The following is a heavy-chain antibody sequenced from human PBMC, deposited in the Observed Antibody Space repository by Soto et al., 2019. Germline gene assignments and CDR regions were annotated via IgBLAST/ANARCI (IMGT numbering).Heavy chain of an antibody. CDR3: ARPGSGSYYDY. CDR1: GFTFSSYA. J-gene: IGHJ4*02. CDR2: ISGSGDST. D-gene: IGHD1-26*01. V-gene: IGHV3-23*01. Sequence: EVQLLESGGGLVQPGGSLRLSCAASGFTFSSYAMRWVRQAPVKGLEWVSAISGSGDSTYYADSVKGRFTISRDNSKNTLYVQMNSLNAEDTAVYYCARPGSGSYYDYWGQGTLVTVSS.